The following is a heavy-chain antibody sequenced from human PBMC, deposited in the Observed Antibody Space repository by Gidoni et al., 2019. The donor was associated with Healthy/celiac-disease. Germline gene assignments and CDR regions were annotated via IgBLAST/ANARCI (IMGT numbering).Heavy chain of an antibody. CDR2: ISGSGGST. V-gene: IGHV3-23*01. CDR1: GFTFSSYA. D-gene: IGHD3-22*01. J-gene: IGHJ5*02. Sequence: EVQLLESGGGLVQLGGSLRLSCAASGFTFSSYAMSWVRQAPGKGLEWVSAISGSGGSTYYADSVKGRFTISRDNSKNTLYLQMNSLRAEDTAVYYCAKAARSMIVVVITTFDPWGQGTLVTVSS. CDR3: AKAARSMIVVVITTFDP.